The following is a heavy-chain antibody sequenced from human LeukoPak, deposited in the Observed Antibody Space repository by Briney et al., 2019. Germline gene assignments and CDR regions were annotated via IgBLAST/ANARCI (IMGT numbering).Heavy chain of an antibody. CDR1: GGTISSYY. Sequence: PSETLSLTCTVSGGTISSYYWSWIRQPPGKGLEWIGYIYYSGSTNYNPSLKSRVTISVDTSKNQFSLKLSSVTAADTAVYYCARESPIAVAGTFDYWGQGTLVTVSS. CDR2: IYYSGST. V-gene: IGHV4-59*01. D-gene: IGHD6-19*01. J-gene: IGHJ4*02. CDR3: ARESPIAVAGTFDY.